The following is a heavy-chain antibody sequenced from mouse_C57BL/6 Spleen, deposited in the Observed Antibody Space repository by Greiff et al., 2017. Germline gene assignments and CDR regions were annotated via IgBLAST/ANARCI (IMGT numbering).Heavy chain of an antibody. V-gene: IGHV1-81*01. CDR2: IYPRSGNT. Sequence: VQLQQSGAELARPGASVKLSCKASGYTFTSYGISWVKQRTGQGLEWIGEIYPRSGNTYYNEKFKGKATLTADTSSSTAYMELRSLTSEGSAVYVCARSRGGYDLSYWYFDVWGTGTTVTVSS. CDR1: GYTFTSYG. J-gene: IGHJ1*03. CDR3: ARSRGGYDLSYWYFDV. D-gene: IGHD2-2*01.